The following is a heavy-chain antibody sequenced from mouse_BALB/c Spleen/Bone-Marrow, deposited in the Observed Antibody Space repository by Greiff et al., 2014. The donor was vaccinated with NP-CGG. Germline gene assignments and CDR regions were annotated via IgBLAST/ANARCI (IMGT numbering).Heavy chain of an antibody. J-gene: IGHJ4*01. CDR3: ARGPHDDDMDY. D-gene: IGHD2-3*01. V-gene: IGHV5-4*02. CDR1: GFTFSDYY. CDR2: ISDGGSYT. Sequence: VQLKESGGGLVKPGGSLKLSCAASGFTFSDYYMYWVRQTPEKRLEWVATISDGGSYTYYPDSVKGRFTISRDNVKNNLYLQMSSLKSEDTAMYCCARGPHDDDMDYWGQGTSVTVSS.